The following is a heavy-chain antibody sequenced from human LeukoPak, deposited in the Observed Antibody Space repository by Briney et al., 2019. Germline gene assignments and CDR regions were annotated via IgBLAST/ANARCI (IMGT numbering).Heavy chain of an antibody. CDR1: GYSFTSYW. V-gene: IGHV5-51*01. J-gene: IGHJ5*02. CDR2: IYPGDSDT. D-gene: IGHD5-18*01. CDR3: ARLNRPGYSYAPFDP. Sequence: GESLKISCKGSGYSFTSYWIGWVRQMPGKGLEWMGIIYPGDSDTRYSPSFQGQVTISADKSISTAYLQWSSLKASDTAMYYCARLNRPGYSYAPFDPWGQGTLVTVPS.